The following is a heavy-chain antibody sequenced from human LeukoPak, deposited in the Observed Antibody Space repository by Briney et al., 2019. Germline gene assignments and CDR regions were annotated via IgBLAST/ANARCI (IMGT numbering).Heavy chain of an antibody. CDR3: AVADGYNSYPNSFDY. V-gene: IGHV4-34*01. CDR2: INHSGST. Sequence: SETLSLTCAVYGGSFSGYYWSWIRQPPGKGLEWIGEINHSGSTNYNPSLKSRVTISVDTSKNQFSLKLSSVTAADTAVYYCAVADGYNSYPNSFDYWGQGTLVTVSS. CDR1: GGSFSGYY. J-gene: IGHJ4*02. D-gene: IGHD5-24*01.